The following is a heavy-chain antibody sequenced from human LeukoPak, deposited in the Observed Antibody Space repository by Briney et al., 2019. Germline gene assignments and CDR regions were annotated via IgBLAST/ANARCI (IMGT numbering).Heavy chain of an antibody. CDR2: IGTAGDT. Sequence: GGSLRLSCAASGFTFSSYDMHWVRQATGQGLEWVSAIGTAGDTYYPGSVKGRFTISRENAKNSLYLQMNSLRAGDTAVYYCARGVVSGRGRTHLDYWGQGTLVTVSS. CDR3: ARGVVSGRGRTHLDY. V-gene: IGHV3-13*01. D-gene: IGHD3-16*01. J-gene: IGHJ4*02. CDR1: GFTFSSYD.